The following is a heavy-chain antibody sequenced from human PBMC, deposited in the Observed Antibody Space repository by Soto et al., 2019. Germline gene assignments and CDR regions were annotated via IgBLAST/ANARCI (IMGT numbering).Heavy chain of an antibody. J-gene: IGHJ4*02. CDR2: IIPIFGTA. CDR1: GGTFSSYA. D-gene: IGHD6-13*01. Sequence: GASVKVSCKASGGTFSSYAISWVRQAPGQGLEWMGGIIPIFGTANYAQRFQGRVTITADESTSTAYMELSSLRSEDTAVYYCARDPGWSSSWNHCWGQGTLVTVSS. CDR3: ARDPGWSSSWNHC. V-gene: IGHV1-69*13.